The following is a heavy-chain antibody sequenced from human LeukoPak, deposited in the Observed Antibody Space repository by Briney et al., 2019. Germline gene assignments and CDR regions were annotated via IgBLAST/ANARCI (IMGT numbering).Heavy chain of an antibody. V-gene: IGHV4-34*01. CDR3: ARGLSPYYYDSSGYLY. J-gene: IGHJ4*02. CDR2: VNHSGST. D-gene: IGHD3-22*01. Sequence: KPSETLSLTCTVSGGSISYYYWSRIRQPPRKGPECIGEVNHSGSTNFNPFLKSRVTISVDTSKHQFSLKLSSVTAADTAVYYCARGLSPYYYDSSGYLYWGQGTLVTVSS. CDR1: GGSISYYY.